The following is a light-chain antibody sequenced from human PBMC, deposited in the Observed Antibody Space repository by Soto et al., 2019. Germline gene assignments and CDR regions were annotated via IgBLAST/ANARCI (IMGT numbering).Light chain of an antibody. Sequence: DIQMTQSPSSLSASVGDRVTITCRASQSISSCLNWYQQKPGKAPKLLIYAASSLQSGVPSRFSRSGSGTDFTLTISSLQPEDFETYYCQQSYSTPLTFGGGTKLELK. J-gene: IGKJ4*02. V-gene: IGKV1-39*01. CDR3: QQSYSTPLT. CDR2: AAS. CDR1: QSISSC.